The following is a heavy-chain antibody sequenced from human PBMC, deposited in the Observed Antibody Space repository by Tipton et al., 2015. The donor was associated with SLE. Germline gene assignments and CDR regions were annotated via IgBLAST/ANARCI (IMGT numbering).Heavy chain of an antibody. D-gene: IGHD3-3*01. Sequence: SLRLSCTASGFTFGDYAMSWVRQAPGKGLEWVSVIYSGGSTYYADSVKGRFTISRDNAKNSLYLQMNSLRAEDTAVYYCARDGNDFWSGYYYYYYYGMDVWGQGTTVTVSS. CDR2: IYSGGST. CDR1: GFTFGDYA. CDR3: ARDGNDFWSGYYYYYYYGMDV. V-gene: IGHV3-66*01. J-gene: IGHJ6*02.